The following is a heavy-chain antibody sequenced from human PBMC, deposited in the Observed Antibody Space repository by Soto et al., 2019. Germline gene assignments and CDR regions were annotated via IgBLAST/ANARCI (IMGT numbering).Heavy chain of an antibody. V-gene: IGHV1-69*13. CDR3: AREGPHYDFWSGYPNRPDYYYGMDV. Sequence: ASVKVSCKASGGTFSSYAISCVRQAPGQGREWMGGIIPIFGTANYAQKFQGRVTITADESTSTAYMELSSLRSEDTAVYYCAREGPHYDFWSGYPNRPDYYYGMDVWGQGTTVTVSS. J-gene: IGHJ6*02. CDR1: GGTFSSYA. CDR2: IIPIFGTA. D-gene: IGHD3-3*01.